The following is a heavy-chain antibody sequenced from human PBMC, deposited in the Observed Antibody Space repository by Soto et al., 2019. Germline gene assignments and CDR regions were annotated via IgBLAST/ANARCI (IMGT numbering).Heavy chain of an antibody. J-gene: IGHJ6*02. V-gene: IGHV4-59*01. CDR2: IYYSGST. CDR1: GGSISSYY. D-gene: IGHD3-3*01. Sequence: QVQLQESGPGLVKPSETLSLTCTVSGGSISSYYWSWIRQPPGKGLEWIGYIYYSGSTNYNPSLKSRVTISVDTSKNQFSLKLSSVTAADTDVYYCARGNYDFWSGYYTGIDYYYGMDVWGQGTTVTVSS. CDR3: ARGNYDFWSGYYTGIDYYYGMDV.